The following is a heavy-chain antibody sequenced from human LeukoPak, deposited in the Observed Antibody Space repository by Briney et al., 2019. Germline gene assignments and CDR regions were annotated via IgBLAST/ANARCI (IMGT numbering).Heavy chain of an antibody. J-gene: IGHJ4*02. CDR3: ARNRIAVAGIID. D-gene: IGHD6-19*01. CDR1: GGSFSVYY. Sequence: PSETLSLTCAVYGGSFSVYYWSWIRQPPGKGLEWIGEINHSGSTNYNPSLKSRVTISVDTSKNQFSLKLSSVTAADTAVYYCARNRIAVAGIIDWGQGTLVTVSS. V-gene: IGHV4-34*01. CDR2: INHSGST.